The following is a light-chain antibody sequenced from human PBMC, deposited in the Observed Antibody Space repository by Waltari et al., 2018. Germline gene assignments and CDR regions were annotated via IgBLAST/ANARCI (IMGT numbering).Light chain of an antibody. V-gene: IGKV3-20*01. CDR1: QSVSSNY. Sequence: EIVLTPSPGTLSLSPGERATLSCRASQSVSSNYLAWYQQKPGQAPRLLIYDASIRAAGIPDRFSGSGSGTDFTLTITRLEPEDFAVYHCQQYGSLPWTFGQGTMVDMK. J-gene: IGKJ1*01. CDR3: QQYGSLPWT. CDR2: DAS.